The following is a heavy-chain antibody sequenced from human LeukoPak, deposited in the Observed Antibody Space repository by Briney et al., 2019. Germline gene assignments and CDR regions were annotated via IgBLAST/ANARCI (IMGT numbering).Heavy chain of an antibody. J-gene: IGHJ4*02. CDR2: MYTGGGR. V-gene: IGHV3-66*01. CDR3: TRGQSYCGADCYSD. D-gene: IGHD2-21*02. Sequence: GGPLRLSCAASGFSVSNYYMSWVRQPPGKGLEWVSVMYTGGGRYYGDSVKGRFTISRDNSKNTVFLQMNSLRVEDTALYYCTRGQSYCGADCYSDWGQGTLVTVSS. CDR1: GFSVSNYY.